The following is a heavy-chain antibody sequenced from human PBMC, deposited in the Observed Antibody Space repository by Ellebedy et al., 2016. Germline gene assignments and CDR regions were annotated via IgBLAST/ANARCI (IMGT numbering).Heavy chain of an antibody. CDR2: ISGDGGSR. CDR1: GLNFNTFF. CDR3: RQGHYADY. J-gene: IGHJ4*02. V-gene: IGHV3-23*01. Sequence: GGSLRLSXTASGLNFNTFFMSWVRQTPGKGLEWVSTISGDGGSRYFADSVKGRFTISRDNSKNTMYLQMNSLRADDTAVYYCRQGHYADYWGQGTLVTVSS.